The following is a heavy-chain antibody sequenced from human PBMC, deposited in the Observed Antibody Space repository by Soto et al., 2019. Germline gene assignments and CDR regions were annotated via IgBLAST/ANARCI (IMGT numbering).Heavy chain of an antibody. D-gene: IGHD5-12*01. J-gene: IGHJ4*02. CDR3: ARGRDGYNSLDY. Sequence: GGSLRLSCAASGFTFSSYAMHWVRQAPGKGLEYVSAISSNGGSTYYADSVKGRFTISRDNSKNTLYLQMGSLRAEDRAVYYCARGRDGYNSLDYWGQGTLVTVSS. V-gene: IGHV3-64*02. CDR1: GFTFSSYA. CDR2: ISSNGGST.